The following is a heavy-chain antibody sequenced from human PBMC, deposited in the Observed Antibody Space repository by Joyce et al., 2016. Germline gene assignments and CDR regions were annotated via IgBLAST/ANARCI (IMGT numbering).Heavy chain of an antibody. J-gene: IGHJ4*02. D-gene: IGHD3-3*01. CDR1: GGSISSGDYY. V-gene: IGHV4-30-4*01. CDR3: ARGNGDFWSGYYNYFDY. CDR2: IYFSGLT. Sequence: QVQLQESGPGLVKPSQTLSLTCTVSGGSISSGDYYWSWVRQSPGKGLEWIGYIYFSGLTPRNTSLKSRLTISADTSKNQFSLKVRSVTAADTAVYYCARGNGDFWSGYYNYFDYWGQGILVTVSS.